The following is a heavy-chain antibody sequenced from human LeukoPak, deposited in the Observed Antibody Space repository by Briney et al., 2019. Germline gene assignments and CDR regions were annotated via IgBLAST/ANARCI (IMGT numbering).Heavy chain of an antibody. CDR2: IYYSGST. V-gene: IGHV4-31*03. CDR3: ARPIYGTRAFDI. CDR1: GGSISSGGYY. Sequence: SQTLSLTCTVSGGSISSGGYYWSWIRQHPGKGLEWIGYIYYSGSTYYNPSLKSRVTISVDTSKNQFSLKLSSVTAADTAVYYCARPIYGTRAFDIWGQGTMVTVSS. J-gene: IGHJ3*02. D-gene: IGHD3-10*01.